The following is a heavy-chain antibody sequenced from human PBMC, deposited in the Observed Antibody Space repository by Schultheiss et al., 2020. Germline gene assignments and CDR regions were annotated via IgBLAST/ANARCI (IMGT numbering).Heavy chain of an antibody. Sequence: SETLSLTCAVYGGSFSGYYWSWIRQPPGKGLEWIGEINHSGSTNYNPSLKSRVTISVDMSKNQFSLKLSSVTAADTAVYYCAKTPAMANDAFDIWGQGTMVTVSS. D-gene: IGHD4-23*01. V-gene: IGHV4-34*01. J-gene: IGHJ3*02. CDR1: GGSFSGYY. CDR2: INHSGST. CDR3: AKTPAMANDAFDI.